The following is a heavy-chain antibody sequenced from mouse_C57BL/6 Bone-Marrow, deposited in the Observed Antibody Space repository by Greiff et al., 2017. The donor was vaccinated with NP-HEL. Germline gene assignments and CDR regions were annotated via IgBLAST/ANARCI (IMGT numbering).Heavy chain of an antibody. Sequence: EVKLMESGGDLVKPGGSLKLSCAASGFTFSSYGMSWVRQTPDKRLEWVATISSGGSYTYYLDSVKGRFTISRDNAKNTLYLQMSSLKSEDTAMYYCASPTPGSSLAWFAYWGQGTLVTVSA. CDR2: ISSGGSYT. CDR1: GFTFSSYG. V-gene: IGHV5-6*01. CDR3: ASPTPGSSLAWFAY. D-gene: IGHD1-1*01. J-gene: IGHJ3*01.